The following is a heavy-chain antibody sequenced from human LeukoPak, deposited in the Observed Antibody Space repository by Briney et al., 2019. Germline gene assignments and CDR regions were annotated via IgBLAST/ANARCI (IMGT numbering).Heavy chain of an antibody. CDR2: ISAYNGNR. CDR1: GYTFTNYG. V-gene: IGHV1-18*01. Sequence: ASVKVSCKASGYTFTNYGISWVRQAPGQELEWMGWISAYNGNRNYAQKLQGRVTMTTDTSTSTAYMELRSLRSDDTAVYYCARDPGNSPSPAWFDPWGQGTLVTVSS. D-gene: IGHD2/OR15-2a*01. CDR3: ARDPGNSPSPAWFDP. J-gene: IGHJ5*02.